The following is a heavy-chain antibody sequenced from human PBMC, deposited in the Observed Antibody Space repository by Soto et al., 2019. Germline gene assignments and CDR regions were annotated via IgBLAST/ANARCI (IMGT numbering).Heavy chain of an antibody. J-gene: IGHJ4*02. D-gene: IGHD3-10*01. CDR1: GFTFSNYW. V-gene: IGHV3-74*01. CDR3: GRGGQGLADY. CDR2: VDPGATRT. Sequence: EVLLVESGGGLVQPGGYLRLSCAASGFTFSNYWMHWVRQAPGKGLVWVSRVDPGATRTDYADSVEGRFTVSRDDAENTLHLQMDSLTAEDTGVYYCGRGGQGLADYWGQGTLVTVSS.